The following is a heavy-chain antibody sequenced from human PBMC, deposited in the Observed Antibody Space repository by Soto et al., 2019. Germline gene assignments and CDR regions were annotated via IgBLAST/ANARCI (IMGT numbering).Heavy chain of an antibody. CDR2: ISGSGGST. J-gene: IGHJ4*02. D-gene: IGHD6-19*01. CDR1: GFTFSSYA. V-gene: IGHV3-23*01. CDR3: AKDQRPSVAGSREDY. Sequence: GGSLRLSCAASGFTFSSYAMSWVRQAPGKGLEWVSAISGSGGSTYYADSVNGRFTISRDNSKNTLYLQMNSLRAEDTAVYYCAKDQRPSVAGSREDYWGQGTLVTVSS.